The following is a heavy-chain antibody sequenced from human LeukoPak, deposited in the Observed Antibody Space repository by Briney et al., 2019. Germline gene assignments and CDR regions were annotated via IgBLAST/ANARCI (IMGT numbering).Heavy chain of an antibody. CDR3: ARDSGSGYYPDY. CDR1: GFTFSSYS. Sequence: GGSLRLSCAASGFTFSSYSMNWVRQAPGKGLECVSSISSSSSYIYYADSVKGRFTISRDNAKNSLYLQMNSLRAEDTAVYYCARDSGSGYYPDYWGQGTLVTVSS. J-gene: IGHJ4*02. D-gene: IGHD3-22*01. V-gene: IGHV3-21*01. CDR2: ISSSSSYI.